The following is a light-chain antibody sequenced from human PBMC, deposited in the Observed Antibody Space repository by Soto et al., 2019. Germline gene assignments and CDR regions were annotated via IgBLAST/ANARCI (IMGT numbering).Light chain of an antibody. CDR3: SSYAGSSNLV. V-gene: IGLV2-8*01. CDR1: SSDVGGYNY. Sequence: QSALTQPPSASGSPGQSVTISCTGTSSDVGGYNYVSWYQQHPGKAPKLMIYEVSKRPSGVPYRFSGSKSGNTASLTVSGLQDEDEADYYCSSYAGSSNLVFGGGTKLTVL. CDR2: EVS. J-gene: IGLJ2*01.